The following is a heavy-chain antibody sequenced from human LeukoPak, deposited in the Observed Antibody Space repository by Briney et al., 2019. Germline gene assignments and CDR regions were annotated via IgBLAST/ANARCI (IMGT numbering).Heavy chain of an antibody. J-gene: IGHJ4*02. Sequence: SVKVSCKASGFTFTSPAMQWVRQARGQRLEWIGWIVVGSGNTNYAQKFQERVTITRDMSTSTAYMELSSLRSEDTAVYYCAAGSGSYHFDYWGQGTLVTVSS. CDR1: GFTFTSPA. D-gene: IGHD1-26*01. CDR2: IVVGSGNT. V-gene: IGHV1-58*02. CDR3: AAGSGSYHFDY.